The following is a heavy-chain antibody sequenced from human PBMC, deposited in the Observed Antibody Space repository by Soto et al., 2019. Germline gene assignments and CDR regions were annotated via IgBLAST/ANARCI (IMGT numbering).Heavy chain of an antibody. CDR1: GGSIIDYY. CDR3: ARTYYYDSSGYYYGRGFDY. J-gene: IGHJ4*02. D-gene: IGHD3-22*01. CDR2: IYYSGST. V-gene: IGHV4-59*01. Sequence: SETLSLTCTVSGGSIIDYYWSWIRQPPGKGLEWIGYIYYSGSTNYNPSLKSRVTISVDTSKNQFSLKLSSVTAADTAVYYCARTYYYDSSGYYYGRGFDYWGQGTLVTVSS.